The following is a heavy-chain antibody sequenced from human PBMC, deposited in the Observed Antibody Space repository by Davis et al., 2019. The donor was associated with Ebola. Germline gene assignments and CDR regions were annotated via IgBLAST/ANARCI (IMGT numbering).Heavy chain of an antibody. J-gene: IGHJ6*02. Sequence: GGSLRLSCAASGFTFSDYYMSWIRQAPGKGLEWVSYISSSGSTIYYADSVKGRFTISRDNAKNSLYLQMNSLRAEDTAVYYCARDSNIPAASYFYYYGMDVWGQGTTVTVSS. CDR1: GFTFSDYY. CDR3: ARDSNIPAASYFYYYGMDV. CDR2: ISSSGSTI. D-gene: IGHD2-2*01. V-gene: IGHV3-11*04.